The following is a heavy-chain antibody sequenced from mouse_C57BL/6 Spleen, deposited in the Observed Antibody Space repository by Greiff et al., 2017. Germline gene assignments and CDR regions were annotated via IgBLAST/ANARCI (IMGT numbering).Heavy chain of an antibody. Sequence: EVKLVESGGGLVQPKGSLKLSCAASGFTFNTYAMHWVRQAPGKGLEWVARIRSKSSNYATYSADSVKDRVTIYRDDSQSMLYLQMNNLKTKDTAMYYCVREVYYGSSPWYFDVWGTGTTVTVSS. CDR1: GFTFNTYA. CDR3: VREVYYGSSPWYFDV. V-gene: IGHV10-3*01. D-gene: IGHD1-1*01. J-gene: IGHJ1*03. CDR2: IRSKSSNYAT.